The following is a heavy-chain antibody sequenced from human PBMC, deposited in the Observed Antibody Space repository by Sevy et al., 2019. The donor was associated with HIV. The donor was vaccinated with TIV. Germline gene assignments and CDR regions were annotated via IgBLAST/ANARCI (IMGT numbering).Heavy chain of an antibody. CDR2: INTDGSST. CDR3: ARGPPHSSGNVDVLDR. Sequence: GGSLRLSCAASGFTFTNHWMHWVRQAPGRGLVWVSRINTDGSSTSYADSVKGRFTISRDNARNTLFLQMNSLRVEDTAVFYCARGPPHSSGNVDVLDRWGQGALVTVSS. J-gene: IGHJ5*02. CDR1: GFTFTNHW. D-gene: IGHD5-12*01. V-gene: IGHV3-74*01.